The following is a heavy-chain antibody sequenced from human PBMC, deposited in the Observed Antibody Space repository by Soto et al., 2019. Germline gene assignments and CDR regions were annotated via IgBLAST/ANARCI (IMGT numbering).Heavy chain of an antibody. D-gene: IGHD2-8*01. Sequence: PSETLSLTCTVSGGSISSGGYYWSWTRQHPGKGLEWIGDIYHTGTTYYNPSLKSRLTLSVDTSKNQVFLNLTSVSAADTAVYYCATLSGYFTISPFDPWGQGILVTVSS. J-gene: IGHJ5*02. CDR3: ATLSGYFTISPFDP. CDR2: IYHTGTT. CDR1: GGSISSGGYY. V-gene: IGHV4-39*07.